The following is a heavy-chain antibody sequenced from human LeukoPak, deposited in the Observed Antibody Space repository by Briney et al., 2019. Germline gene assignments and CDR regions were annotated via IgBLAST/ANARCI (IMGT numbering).Heavy chain of an antibody. V-gene: IGHV3-23*01. CDR3: AKSSGWNYYYYYIDV. CDR2: ISGSGGTT. CDR1: EFTFSSYA. Sequence: SGGSLRLSCTASEFTFSSYAMNWVRQAPGKGLEWVSAISGSGGTTFYADSVKGRFTVSRDNSKNTLYLQMNSLRAEDTAVYFCAKSSGWNYYYYYIDVWGKGTTVIASS. D-gene: IGHD6-19*01. J-gene: IGHJ6*03.